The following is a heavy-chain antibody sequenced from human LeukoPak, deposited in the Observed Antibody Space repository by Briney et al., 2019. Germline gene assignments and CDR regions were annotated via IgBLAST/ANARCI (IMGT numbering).Heavy chain of an antibody. Sequence: PSETLSLTCTVSGGSISSYYWSWIRQPPGKGLEWIGCIYYSGSTNYNPSLKSRVTISVDTSKNQFSLKLSSVTAADTAVYYCARLTRDYYMDVWGKGTTVTVSS. J-gene: IGHJ6*03. CDR2: IYYSGST. CDR3: ARLTRDYYMDV. D-gene: IGHD3-16*01. V-gene: IGHV4-59*01. CDR1: GGSISSYY.